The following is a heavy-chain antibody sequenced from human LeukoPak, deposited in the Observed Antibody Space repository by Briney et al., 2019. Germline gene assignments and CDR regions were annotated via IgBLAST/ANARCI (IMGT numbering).Heavy chain of an antibody. V-gene: IGHV4-39*01. Sequence: SETLSLTCTVSGGSISSSGYYWGWIRQPPGKGLEWIGSIYYSGSTYDNPSLKSRVTMPVDTSKNQFSLRLSSVTAADTAVYYCARLIYDSSGYYYFDHWGQGTLVTVSS. CDR1: GGSISSSGYY. CDR3: ARLIYDSSGYYYFDH. CDR2: IYYSGST. D-gene: IGHD3-22*01. J-gene: IGHJ4*02.